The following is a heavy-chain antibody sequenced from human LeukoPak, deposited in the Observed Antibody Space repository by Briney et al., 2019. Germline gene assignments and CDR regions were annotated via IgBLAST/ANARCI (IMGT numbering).Heavy chain of an antibody. CDR2: IYYSGST. J-gene: IGHJ5*02. V-gene: IGHV4-39*07. CDR3: ARVPSSRAPNWFDP. CDR1: GGSISSSSYY. Sequence: PSETLSLTCTVSGGSISSSSYYWGWIRQPPGKGLEWIGSIYYSGSTYYNPSLKSRVTISVDTSKNQFSLKLSSVTAADTAVYYCARVPSSRAPNWFDPWGQGTLVTVSS. D-gene: IGHD6-13*01.